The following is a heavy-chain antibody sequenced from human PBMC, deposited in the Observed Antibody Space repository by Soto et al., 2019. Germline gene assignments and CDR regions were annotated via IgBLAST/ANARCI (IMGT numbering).Heavy chain of an antibody. Sequence: QVQLVQSGAEVKKPGSSVKVSCKASGGTFSSYAISWVRQAPGQGLEWMGGIIPIFGTANYAQKFQGRVTITADESTSTGYMELSSLRAEDTAVYYCARADYYESSGYYGDAFDIWGQGTMVTVSS. J-gene: IGHJ3*02. CDR3: ARADYYESSGYYGDAFDI. V-gene: IGHV1-69*01. CDR1: GGTFSSYA. CDR2: IIPIFGTA. D-gene: IGHD3-22*01.